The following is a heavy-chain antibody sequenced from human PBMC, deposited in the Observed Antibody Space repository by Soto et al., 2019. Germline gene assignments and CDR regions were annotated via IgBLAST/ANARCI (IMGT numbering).Heavy chain of an antibody. CDR1: GGSISSGGYY. Sequence: PSETLSLTCTVSGGSISSGGYYWSWIRQHPGKGLEWIGYIYYSGSTYYNPSLKSRVTISVDTSKNQFSLKLSSVTAADTAVYYCARGSGCSSTSCYVRGPPYYYYYMDVWGKGTTVTVSS. D-gene: IGHD2-2*01. J-gene: IGHJ6*03. V-gene: IGHV4-31*03. CDR3: ARGSGCSSTSCYVRGPPYYYYYMDV. CDR2: IYYSGST.